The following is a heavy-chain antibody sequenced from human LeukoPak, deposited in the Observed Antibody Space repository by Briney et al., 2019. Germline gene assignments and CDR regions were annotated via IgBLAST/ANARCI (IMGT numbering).Heavy chain of an antibody. D-gene: IGHD1-7*01. V-gene: IGHV5-51*01. CDR1: GYYFPTFW. CDR3: ATRPWAGTRAFDI. CDR2: IYPDDSNT. Sequence: GESLKISCKASGYYFPTFWIGWVRQMPGKGLGWMGTIYPDDSNTRYSPSFQGQVTISADKSISTAYLQWSSLKASDTAMYYCATRPWAGTRAFDIWGQGTMVTVSS. J-gene: IGHJ3*02.